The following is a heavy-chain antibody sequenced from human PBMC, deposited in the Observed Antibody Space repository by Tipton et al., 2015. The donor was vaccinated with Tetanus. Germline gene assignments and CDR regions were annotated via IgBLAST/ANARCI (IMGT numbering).Heavy chain of an antibody. J-gene: IGHJ5*02. CDR2: INHSGST. V-gene: IGHV4-34*01. CDR3: ARGGIVVVPAAPSGWFDP. D-gene: IGHD2-2*01. CDR1: GGSFSGYY. Sequence: TLSLTCAVYGGSFSGYYWSWIRQPPGKGLEWIGEINHSGSTNYNPSLKSRVTISVDTSKNQFSLKLSSVTAADTAVYYCARGGIVVVPAAPSGWFDPWGQGTLVTVSS.